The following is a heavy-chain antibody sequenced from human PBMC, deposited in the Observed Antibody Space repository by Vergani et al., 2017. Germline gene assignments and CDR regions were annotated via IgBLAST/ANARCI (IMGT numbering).Heavy chain of an antibody. J-gene: IGHJ6*02. V-gene: IGHV4-34*01. CDR3: ARVGVVRGVSYYYYYSGMDV. D-gene: IGHD3-10*01. CDR2: INHSGST. Sequence: QVQLQQWGAGLLKPSETLSLTCAVYGGSFSGYYWSWIRQPPGKGLEWIGEINHSGSTNYNPSLKSRVTISVDTSKNQFSLKLSSVTAADTAVYYCARVGVVRGVSYYYYYSGMDVWGQXP. CDR1: GGSFSGYY.